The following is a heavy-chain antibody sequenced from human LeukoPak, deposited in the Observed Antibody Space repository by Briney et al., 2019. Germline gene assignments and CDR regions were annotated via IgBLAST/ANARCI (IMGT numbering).Heavy chain of an antibody. CDR1: GYTFTGYY. D-gene: IGHD1-26*01. CDR2: INPNSGGT. CDR3: ARDGGLGGAPFDY. Sequence: RASVKVSCTASGYTFTGYYMHWVRQAPGQGLEWMGRINPNSGGTNYAQKFQGRVTMTRDTSISTAYMELSRLRSDDTAVYYCARDGGLGGAPFDYWGQGTLVTVSS. V-gene: IGHV1-2*06. J-gene: IGHJ4*02.